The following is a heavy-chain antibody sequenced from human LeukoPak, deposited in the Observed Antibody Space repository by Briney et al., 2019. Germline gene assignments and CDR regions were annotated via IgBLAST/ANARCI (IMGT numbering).Heavy chain of an antibody. V-gene: IGHV1-69*05. CDR1: GGTFSSYA. J-gene: IGHJ6*03. CDR3: ARDDLTIHMVRGVKDYYYYMDV. Sequence: GSSVKVSCKASGGTFSSYAISWVRQAPGQGLEWMGGIIPIFGTANYAQKFRGRVTITTDESTSTAYMELSSLRSEDTAVYYCARDDLTIHMVRGVKDYYYYMDVWGKGTTVTVSS. CDR2: IIPIFGTA. D-gene: IGHD3-10*01.